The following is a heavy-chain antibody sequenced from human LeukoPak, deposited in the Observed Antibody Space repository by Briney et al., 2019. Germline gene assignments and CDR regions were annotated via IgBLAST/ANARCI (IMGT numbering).Heavy chain of an antibody. Sequence: ASVKVSCKASGYIFSSYDINWARQATGQGLEWMGWINPNSGGTNYAQKFQGRVTMTRDTSISTAYMELSRLRSDDTAVYYCARDSGERGSGSYLIAYWGRGTLVTVSS. CDR1: GYIFSSYD. CDR3: ARDSGERGSGSYLIAY. CDR2: INPNSGGT. V-gene: IGHV1-2*02. J-gene: IGHJ4*02. D-gene: IGHD3-10*01.